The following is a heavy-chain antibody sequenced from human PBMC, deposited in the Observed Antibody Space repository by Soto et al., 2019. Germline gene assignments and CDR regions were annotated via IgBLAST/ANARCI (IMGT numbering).Heavy chain of an antibody. Sequence: ASVKVSCKASGYTFSNYGIAWVRQAPGQGLEWMGWISTYNGDIKYAQQLQGRVTMTTDTSTSTAYMELSSLRSEDTAVYYCAVNPSQSPPHWGQGTLVTVSS. V-gene: IGHV1-18*01. CDR3: AVNPSQSPPH. J-gene: IGHJ4*02. CDR1: GYTFSNYG. CDR2: ISTYNGDI.